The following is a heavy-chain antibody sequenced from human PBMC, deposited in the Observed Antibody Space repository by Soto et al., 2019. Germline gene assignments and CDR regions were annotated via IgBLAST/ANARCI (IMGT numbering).Heavy chain of an antibody. CDR2: ISYDGVKE. J-gene: IGHJ4*02. CDR3: AKDLGGSGSD. CDR1: GFTFSSYV. V-gene: IGHV3-30*18. Sequence: PGGSLRLSCAASGFTFSSYVMHWVRQAPGKGLEWVAVISYDGVKEYYADSVKGRFTISRDNSKNTLYLQMNSLRAEDTAVYHCAKDLGGSGSDWGQGTMVTV. D-gene: IGHD3-22*01.